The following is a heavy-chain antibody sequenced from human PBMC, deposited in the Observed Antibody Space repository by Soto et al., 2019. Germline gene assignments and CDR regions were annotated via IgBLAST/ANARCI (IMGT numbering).Heavy chain of an antibody. CDR3: ATSYGSGYRAFDY. V-gene: IGHV1-69*02. D-gene: IGHD3-10*01. J-gene: IGHJ4*02. CDR2: INPILTMS. CDR1: GDTFTFYS. Sequence: QVQLVQSGAEVKKPGSSVRVSCKTSGDTFTFYSINWVRQAPGLGLEWMGRINPILTMSNYAQRFQGRVTMTADQSTRTADMELSSLRSEDTAMYYCATSYGSGYRAFDYWGQGALVTVSS.